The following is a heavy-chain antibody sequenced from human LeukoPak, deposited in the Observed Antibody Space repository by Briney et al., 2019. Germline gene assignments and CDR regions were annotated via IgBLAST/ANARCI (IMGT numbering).Heavy chain of an antibody. CDR3: AKGRGYGYGGGYYFDY. D-gene: IGHD5-18*01. CDR1: GFTFDDYA. V-gene: IGHV3-9*01. J-gene: IGHJ4*02. CDR2: ISWNSGSI. Sequence: PGGSLRLSCAASGFTFDDYAMHWVRQAPGKGLEWVSGISWNSGSIGYADSVKGRFTISRDNAKNSLYLQMNSLRAEDTALYYCAKGRGYGYGGGYYFDYWGQGTLVTVSS.